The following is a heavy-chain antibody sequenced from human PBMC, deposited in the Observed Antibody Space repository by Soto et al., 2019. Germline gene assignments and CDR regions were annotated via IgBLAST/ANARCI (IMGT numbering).Heavy chain of an antibody. D-gene: IGHD3-3*01. CDR1: GGSISSDAYY. CDR2: IHYSGNT. J-gene: IGHJ6*03. V-gene: IGHV4-31*03. Sequence: QVQLQESGPGLVKPSQTLSLTCTVSGGSISSDAYYWSWIRQHPGKGLEWIGYIHYSGNTYYNPSLKSRVNQSLDTSKNQLSLRLNSVTAAETAVYYCARGPFKYYDANMDVWGNGTTVTVSS. CDR3: ARGPFKYYDANMDV.